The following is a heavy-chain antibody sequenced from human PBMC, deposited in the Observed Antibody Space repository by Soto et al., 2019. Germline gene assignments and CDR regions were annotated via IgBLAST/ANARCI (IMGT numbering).Heavy chain of an antibody. CDR1: GYSFTSYW. V-gene: IGHV5-51*01. Sequence: GESLKISCKGSGYSFTSYWIGWVRQMPGKGLEWMGIIYPGDSDTRYSPSFQGQVTISADKSISTAYLQWSSLKASDTAMYYCGRKDSGYDLGVYYYYGMAVGGQGTTVTVSS. D-gene: IGHD5-12*01. CDR2: IYPGDSDT. J-gene: IGHJ6*02. CDR3: GRKDSGYDLGVYYYYGMAV.